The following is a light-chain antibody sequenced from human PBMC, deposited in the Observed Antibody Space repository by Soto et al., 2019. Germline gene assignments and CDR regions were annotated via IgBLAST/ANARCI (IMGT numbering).Light chain of an antibody. Sequence: DIVMTQSPDSLSVSLGARATITCKSSQSVFYNSNNRDFLAWYQQRPGQPPKLLMYWASARESGVPDRFSGSGSVTDFTLTISSLQAEDVAVYYCQQYLRFPWTFGQGTTVEIK. CDR1: QSVFYNSNNRDF. J-gene: IGKJ1*01. CDR3: QQYLRFPWT. V-gene: IGKV4-1*01. CDR2: WAS.